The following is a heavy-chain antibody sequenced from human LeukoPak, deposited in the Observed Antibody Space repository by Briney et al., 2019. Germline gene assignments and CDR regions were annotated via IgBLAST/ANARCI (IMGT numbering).Heavy chain of an antibody. CDR1: GFTFTNFA. Sequence: PGGSLTLSCAASGFTFTNFAMTWVRQAPGKGLEWVSSITGNHGATYNINSVRGRFTISRDNSQNTLYLQMNSLRAEDTAVCYCTKDPNGDYVGAFDPWGQGTVVTVSS. J-gene: IGHJ5*02. CDR2: ITGNHGAT. CDR3: TKDPNGDYVGAFDP. V-gene: IGHV3-23*01. D-gene: IGHD4-17*01.